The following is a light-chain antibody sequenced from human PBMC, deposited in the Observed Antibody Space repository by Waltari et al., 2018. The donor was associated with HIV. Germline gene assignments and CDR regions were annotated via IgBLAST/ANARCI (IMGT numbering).Light chain of an antibody. Sequence: EIVLTQSPGTLSLSPGERATLSCRASQSVSSSYLGWYQQRPGQAPRLLIYGASGRATDIPDRFSGSGSGTEFTLTIDRLEPEDFAVHYCQQYGGSHWTFGQGTRVEVK. V-gene: IGKV3-20*01. J-gene: IGKJ1*01. CDR3: QQYGGSHWT. CDR2: GAS. CDR1: QSVSSSY.